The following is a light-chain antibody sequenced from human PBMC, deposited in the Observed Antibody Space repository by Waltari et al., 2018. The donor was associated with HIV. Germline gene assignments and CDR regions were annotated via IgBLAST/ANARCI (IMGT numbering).Light chain of an antibody. CDR2: EVS. Sequence: QSALTQPASVSGSPGQSITISCIGTSIDVGDYNYVSWYQQHPGKAPKVMIYEVSNRPSGISDRFSGSKSGNTASLTIYGLQAEDEADYYCSSYTSRAVSTYVFGTGTKVTVL. V-gene: IGLV2-14*01. J-gene: IGLJ1*01. CDR1: SIDVGDYNY. CDR3: SSYTSRAVSTYV.